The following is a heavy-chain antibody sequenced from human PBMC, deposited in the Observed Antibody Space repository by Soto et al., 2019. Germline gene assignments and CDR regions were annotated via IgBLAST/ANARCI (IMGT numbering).Heavy chain of an antibody. Sequence: ASVKVSCKASGYTFTGYYMHWVRQAPGQGLEWMGWINPNSGGTNYAQKFQGWVTMTRDTSISTAYMELSRLRSDDTAVYYCARDYCSSTSCYTVDYWGQGTLVTVSS. J-gene: IGHJ4*02. D-gene: IGHD2-2*01. CDR3: ARDYCSSTSCYTVDY. V-gene: IGHV1-2*04. CDR2: INPNSGGT. CDR1: GYTFTGYY.